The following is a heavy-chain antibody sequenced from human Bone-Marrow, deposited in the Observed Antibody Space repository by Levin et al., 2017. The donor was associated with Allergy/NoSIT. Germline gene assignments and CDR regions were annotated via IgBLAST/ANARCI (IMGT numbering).Heavy chain of an antibody. CDR1: GFTFSSYG. Sequence: GESLKISCAASGFTFSSYGMHWVRQAPGKGLEWVAVISYDGSNKYYADSVKGRFTISRDNSKNTLYLQMNSLRAEDTAVYYCAKDHTRDPWGQGTLVTVSS. J-gene: IGHJ5*02. CDR2: ISYDGSNK. V-gene: IGHV3-30*18. CDR3: AKDHTRDP.